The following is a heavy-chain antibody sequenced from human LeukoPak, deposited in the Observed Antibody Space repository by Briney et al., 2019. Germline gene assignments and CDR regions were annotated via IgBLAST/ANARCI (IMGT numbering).Heavy chain of an antibody. Sequence: GGSLRLSREASGFTFSSYAMAWVRQAPGKGLEWLSYITSSSNINYADSVKGRFTISRDNAKNSLYLQMNSLRAEDTAVYYCARDLRRRQLVNAFDIWGQGTMVTVSS. D-gene: IGHD6-13*01. J-gene: IGHJ3*02. V-gene: IGHV3-48*01. CDR3: ARDLRRRQLVNAFDI. CDR2: ITSSSNI. CDR1: GFTFSSYA.